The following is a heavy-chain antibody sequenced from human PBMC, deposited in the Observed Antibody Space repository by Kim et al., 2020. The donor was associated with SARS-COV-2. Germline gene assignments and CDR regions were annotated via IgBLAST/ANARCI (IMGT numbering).Heavy chain of an antibody. J-gene: IGHJ4*02. CDR3: ARDDGFLHSSSWGFDY. V-gene: IGHV4-39*07. CDR1: GGSISSSSYY. CDR2: IYHSGST. D-gene: IGHD6-13*01. Sequence: SETLSLTCTVSGGSISSSSYYWVWIRQPPGKGLEWIGNIYHSGSTYYNPSLKSRVTISVDTSKNQFSLKLNSVTAADTAVYFCARDDGFLHSSSWGFDYWGQGTLVTVSS.